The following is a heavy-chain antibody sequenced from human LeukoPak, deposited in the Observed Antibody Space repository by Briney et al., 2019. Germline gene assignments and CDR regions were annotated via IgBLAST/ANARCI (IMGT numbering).Heavy chain of an antibody. CDR1: GFTVSSNY. CDR3: ARTRAARGFYGGKGYDAFDI. V-gene: IGHV3-53*01. Sequence: GGSLRLSCAASGFTVSSNYMSWVRQAPGKGLEWVSVIYSGGSTYYADSVKGRFTISRDNSKNTLYLQMNSLRAEDTAVYYCARTRAARGFYGGKGYDAFDIWGQGTMVTVSS. J-gene: IGHJ3*02. D-gene: IGHD4-23*01. CDR2: IYSGGST.